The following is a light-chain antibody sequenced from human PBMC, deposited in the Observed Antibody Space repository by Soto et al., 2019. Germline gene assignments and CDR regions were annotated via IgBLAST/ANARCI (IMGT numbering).Light chain of an antibody. V-gene: IGKV1-5*03. CDR3: QQYNSYSS. CDR1: QSISSW. CDR2: KAS. Sequence: DIQMTQSPSTLSASVGDRVTITCRASQSISSWLAWYQQKPGKAPKLLIYKASSLESGVPSRFSGSGSGPEFTLTISSLQPDDFATYYCQQYNSYSSFGQGTKVEIK. J-gene: IGKJ1*01.